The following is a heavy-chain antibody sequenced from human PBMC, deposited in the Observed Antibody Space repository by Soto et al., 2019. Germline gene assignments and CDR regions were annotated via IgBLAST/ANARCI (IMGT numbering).Heavy chain of an antibody. J-gene: IGHJ4*02. Sequence: GGSLRLSCAASGFTFSSYVMHWVRQAPGKGLEWVAVISYDGSNKYYADSVKGRFTISRDNSKNTLYLQMNSLRAEDTAVYYCAREKHIVVVTATRVFDYWGQGTLVTVSS. CDR2: ISYDGSNK. D-gene: IGHD2-21*02. CDR1: GFTFSSYV. CDR3: AREKHIVVVTATRVFDY. V-gene: IGHV3-30-3*01.